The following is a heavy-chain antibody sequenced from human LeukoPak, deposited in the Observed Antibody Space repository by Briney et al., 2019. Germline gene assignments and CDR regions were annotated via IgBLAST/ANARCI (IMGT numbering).Heavy chain of an antibody. V-gene: IGHV3-21*01. Sequence: GGSLRLSCAASGFTFSSYAMHWVRQAPGKGLEWVSSISSSSSYIYYADSVKGRFTISRDNAKNSLYLQMNSLRAEDTAVYYCARDRLSAGWDVWGKGTTVTVSS. CDR1: GFTFSSYA. D-gene: IGHD3-16*02. CDR2: ISSSSSYI. J-gene: IGHJ6*04. CDR3: ARDRLSAGWDV.